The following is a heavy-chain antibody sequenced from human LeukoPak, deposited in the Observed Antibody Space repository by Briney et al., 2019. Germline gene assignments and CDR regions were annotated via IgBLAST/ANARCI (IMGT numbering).Heavy chain of an antibody. CDR2: ISGSGGST. J-gene: IGHJ4*02. D-gene: IGHD2-2*01. CDR3: AKDFRRPAIVVVPAAMEGGFDY. V-gene: IGHV3-23*01. Sequence: QPGGSLRLSCAASGFTFSSYAMSWVRQAPGKGLEWVSAISGSGGSTYYADSVKGRFTISRDNSKSTLYLQMNSLRAEDTAVYYCAKDFRRPAIVVVPAAMEGGFDYWGQGTLVTVSS. CDR1: GFTFSSYA.